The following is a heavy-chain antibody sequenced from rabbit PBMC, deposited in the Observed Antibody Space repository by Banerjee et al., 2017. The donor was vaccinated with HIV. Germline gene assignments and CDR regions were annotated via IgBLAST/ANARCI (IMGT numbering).Heavy chain of an antibody. D-gene: IGHD1-1*01. J-gene: IGHJ2*01. CDR1: GFSFSSSYW. Sequence: QEQLVESGGGLVQPEGSLTLTCTASGFSFSSSYWICWVRQAPGKGLEWIACIHAGSSGSTYYASWAKGRFTISKTSSTTVTLQMTSLTAADTATYFCARGIGGSSSGYWDAFDPWGQGTLVTVS. V-gene: IGHV1S45*01. CDR3: ARGIGGSSSGYWDAFDP. CDR2: IHAGSSGST.